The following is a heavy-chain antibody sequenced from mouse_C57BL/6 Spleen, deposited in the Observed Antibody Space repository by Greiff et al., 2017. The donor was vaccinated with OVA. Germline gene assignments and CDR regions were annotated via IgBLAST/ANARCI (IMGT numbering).Heavy chain of an antibody. CDR2: IDPSDSET. CDR1: VYTFTSYW. V-gene: IGHV1-52*01. J-gene: IGHJ2*01. Sequence: QVQLQQPGAELVRPGSSVKLSCKASVYTFTSYWMHWVKQRPIQGLEWIGNIDPSDSETHYNQKFKDKATLTVDKSSSTAYMQLSSLTSEDSAVYYCARGATVVATDYFDYWGQGTTLTVSS. CDR3: ARGATVVATDYFDY. D-gene: IGHD1-1*01.